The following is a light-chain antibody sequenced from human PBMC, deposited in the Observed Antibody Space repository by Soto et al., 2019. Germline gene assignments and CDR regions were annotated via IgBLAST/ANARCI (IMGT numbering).Light chain of an antibody. CDR2: DAS. CDR3: QQYIKWPIT. V-gene: IGKV3-15*01. J-gene: IGKJ5*01. CDR1: QSVSSN. Sequence: VNTQTPSTLSVSPGERATLSCRASQSVSSNLAWYQQKPGQAPRLLISDASTRATGIPARFSGSGSGTEFTLTVSSLQSEDFAVYYCQQYIKWPITFGQGTLLEIK.